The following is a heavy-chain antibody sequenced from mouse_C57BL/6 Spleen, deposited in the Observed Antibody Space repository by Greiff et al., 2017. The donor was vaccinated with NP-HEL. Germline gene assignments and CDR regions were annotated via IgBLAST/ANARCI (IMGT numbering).Heavy chain of an antibody. Sequence: EVNVVESGEGLVKPGGSLKLSCAASGFTFSSYAMSWVRQTPEKRLEWVAYISSGGDYIYYADTVKGRFTISRDNARDTLYLQMSSLKSEDTAMYYCTRGGYYDYAMDYWGQGTSVTVSS. CDR1: GFTFSSYA. D-gene: IGHD2-3*01. CDR2: ISSGGDYI. CDR3: TRGGYYDYAMDY. V-gene: IGHV5-9-1*02. J-gene: IGHJ4*01.